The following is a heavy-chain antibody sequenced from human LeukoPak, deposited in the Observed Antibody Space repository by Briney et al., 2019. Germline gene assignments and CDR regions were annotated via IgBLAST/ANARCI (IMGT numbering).Heavy chain of an antibody. CDR2: IYTSGST. J-gene: IGHJ4*02. D-gene: IGHD3-16*01. Sequence: PSETLSLTCTVSGGSISSGSYYWSWIRQPAGKGLEWIGRIYTSGSTNYNPSLKSRVTISVDTSKNQFSLKLSSVTAADTAVYYCARVRDYVWGEWAPAFDYWGQGTLVTVSS. CDR3: ARVRDYVWGEWAPAFDY. V-gene: IGHV4-61*02. CDR1: GGSISSGSYY.